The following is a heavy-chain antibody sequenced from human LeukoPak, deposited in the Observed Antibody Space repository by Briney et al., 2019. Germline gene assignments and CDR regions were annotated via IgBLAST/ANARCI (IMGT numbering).Heavy chain of an antibody. CDR3: ARGTPLYASSGYYLDY. V-gene: IGHV1-8*03. Sequence: ASVKVSCKASGYTFTSYDINWVRQATGQGLEWMGWMNPNSGNTGYAQKFQGRVTITRNTSISTAYMELSSLRSEDTAVYYCARGTPLYASSGYYLDYWGQGTLVTVSS. CDR1: GYTFTSYD. D-gene: IGHD3-22*01. J-gene: IGHJ4*02. CDR2: MNPNSGNT.